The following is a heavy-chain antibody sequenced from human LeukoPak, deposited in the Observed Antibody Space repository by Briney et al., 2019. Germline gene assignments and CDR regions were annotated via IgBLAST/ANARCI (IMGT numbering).Heavy chain of an antibody. D-gene: IGHD3-22*01. CDR1: GGSFSGYY. V-gene: IGHV4-34*01. CDR2: INHSGST. Sequence: SETLSLTCAVYGGSFSGYYWSWIRQPLGKGLEWIGEINHSGSTNYNPSLKSRVTISVDTSKNQFSLKLSSVTAADTAVYYCARGKRNYYDSSGYYFDYWGQGALVTVSS. CDR3: ARGKRNYYDSSGYYFDY. J-gene: IGHJ4*02.